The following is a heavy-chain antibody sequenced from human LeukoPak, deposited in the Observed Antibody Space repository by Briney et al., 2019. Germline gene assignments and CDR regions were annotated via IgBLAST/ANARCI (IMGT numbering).Heavy chain of an antibody. CDR1: GFTFSSYT. V-gene: IGHV3-23*01. J-gene: IGHJ4*02. CDR2: ISGSGGNT. CDR3: AKDGKGAPVAGTGYFDY. D-gene: IGHD6-19*01. Sequence: GGSLRLSCAASGFTFSSYTMSWVRQAPGKGLEWVSVISGSGGNTYYADSVKGRFTISRDNSKNTLYLQMNSLRAEDTAIYYCAKDGKGAPVAGTGYFDYWGQGTLVTVSS.